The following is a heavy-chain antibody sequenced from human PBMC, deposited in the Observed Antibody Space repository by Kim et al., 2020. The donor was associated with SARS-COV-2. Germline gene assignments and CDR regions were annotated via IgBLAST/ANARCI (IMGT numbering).Heavy chain of an antibody. J-gene: IGHJ4*02. Sequence: GGSLRLSCAASGFTFSSYAMHWVRQAPGKGLEWVAVISYDGSNKYYADSVKGRFTISRDNSKNTLYLQRNSLRAEDTAVYYCARAWDSNVDTAMVEYWGQGTLVTVSS. D-gene: IGHD5-18*01. V-gene: IGHV3-30-3*01. CDR2: ISYDGSNK. CDR3: ARAWDSNVDTAMVEY. CDR1: GFTFSSYA.